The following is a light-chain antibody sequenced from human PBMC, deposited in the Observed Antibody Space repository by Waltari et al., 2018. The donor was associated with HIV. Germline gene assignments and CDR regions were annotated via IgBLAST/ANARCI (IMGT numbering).Light chain of an antibody. CDR1: DSDFGLYNF. CDR2: DVD. J-gene: IGLJ3*02. CDR3: ASFTGDSTVM. Sequence: AVTQPASVSGLPGQSTTLSCTGGDSDFGLYNFVSWYQQHSGKPPRLILYDVDSRASGVSDRFSGSMSGNTASLTISGLRAEDEAHYYCASFTGDSTVMFGGGTEVTVL. V-gene: IGLV2-14*03.